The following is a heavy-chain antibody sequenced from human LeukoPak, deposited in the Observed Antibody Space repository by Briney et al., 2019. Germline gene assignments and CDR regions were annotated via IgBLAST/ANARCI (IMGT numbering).Heavy chain of an antibody. Sequence: PSETLSLTYAVYGGSFSGYYWSCIRQPPGKGLEWIGEINHSGSTNYNPSLKSRVTISVDTSKNQFSLKLSSVTAADTAVYYCARDCFGMVRGAIRSTRSVAFYIWGQGAMVTVSS. CDR3: ARDCFGMVRGAIRSTRSVAFYI. V-gene: IGHV4-34*01. J-gene: IGHJ3*02. CDR1: GGSFSGYY. CDR2: INHSGST. D-gene: IGHD3-10*01.